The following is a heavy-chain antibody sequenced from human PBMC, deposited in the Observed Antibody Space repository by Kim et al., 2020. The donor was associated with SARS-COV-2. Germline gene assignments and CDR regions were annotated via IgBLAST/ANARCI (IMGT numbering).Heavy chain of an antibody. J-gene: IGHJ3*02. D-gene: IGHD6-13*01. CDR3: ASGKDSSSWSGAFDI. V-gene: IGHV4-30-2*01. CDR1: GGSISSGGYS. Sequence: SETLSLTCAVSGGSISSGGYSWSWIRQPPGKGLEWIGYIYHSGSTYYNPSLKSRVTISVDRSKNQFSLKLSSVTAADTAVHYCASGKDSSSWSGAFDIWG. CDR2: IYHSGST.